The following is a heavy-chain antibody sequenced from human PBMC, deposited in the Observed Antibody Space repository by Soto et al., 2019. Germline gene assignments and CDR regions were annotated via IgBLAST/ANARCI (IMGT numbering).Heavy chain of an antibody. V-gene: IGHV1-46*01. CDR3: ARGDNDY. J-gene: IGHJ4*02. CDR2: IHPDGGHT. Sequence: ASVKVSCKASGYTFTNYYVQWVRQAPGQGLEWMGVIHPDGGHTTYSQKFQDRVTMTRGTFTSTIYMELSSLRSEDTAVYYCARGDNDYWGQGTLVTVSS. CDR1: GYTFTNYY.